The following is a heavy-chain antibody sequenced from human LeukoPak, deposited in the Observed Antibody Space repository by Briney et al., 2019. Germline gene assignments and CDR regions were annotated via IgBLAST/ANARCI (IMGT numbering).Heavy chain of an antibody. CDR1: GGSISSSS. CDR2: IYYSGST. D-gene: IGHD6-19*01. CDR3: ARGSGSNRGYYYYYYMDV. Sequence: SETLSLTCTVSGGSISSSSWSWIRQPPGKGLEWIGYIYYSGSTNYNPSLKSRVTISVDTSKNQFSLKLSSVTAADTAVYYCARGSGSNRGYYYYYYMDVWGKGTTVTVSS. J-gene: IGHJ6*03. V-gene: IGHV4-59*01.